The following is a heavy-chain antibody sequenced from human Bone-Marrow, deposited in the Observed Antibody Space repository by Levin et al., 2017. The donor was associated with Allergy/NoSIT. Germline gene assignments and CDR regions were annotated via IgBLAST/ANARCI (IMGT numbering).Heavy chain of an antibody. CDR2: ISGYGDNT. J-gene: IGHJ4*02. CDR1: GFSFSDYA. Sequence: GGSLRLSCAASGFSFSDYAMAWVRQAPGKGLQWVSTISGYGDNTYYGDSVKGRFTISRDNSKNTLYLQMNSLRAEDTAMYFCAKGRISAADLYDYWGQGTLVVVSS. CDR3: AKGRISAADLYDY. D-gene: IGHD6-13*01. V-gene: IGHV3-23*01.